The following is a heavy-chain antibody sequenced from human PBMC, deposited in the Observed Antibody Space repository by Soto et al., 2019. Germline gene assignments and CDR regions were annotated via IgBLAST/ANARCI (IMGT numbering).Heavy chain of an antibody. Sequence: ASVKVSCKASGYTFTSYAMHWVRQAPGQRLEWMGWINAGNGNTKYSQKFQGRVTMTTDTSTSTAYMELRSLRSDDTAVYYCARDRWAQQQLAHFDYWGQGTLVTVSS. V-gene: IGHV1-3*01. J-gene: IGHJ4*02. CDR3: ARDRWAQQQLAHFDY. CDR1: GYTFTSYA. CDR2: INAGNGNT. D-gene: IGHD6-13*01.